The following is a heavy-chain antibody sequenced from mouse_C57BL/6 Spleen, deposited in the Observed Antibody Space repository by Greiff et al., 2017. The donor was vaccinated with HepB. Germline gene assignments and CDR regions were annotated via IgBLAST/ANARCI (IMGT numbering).Heavy chain of an antibody. CDR3: ARSFITTVVPYFDV. D-gene: IGHD1-1*01. V-gene: IGHV5-17*01. CDR2: ISSGSSTI. J-gene: IGHJ1*03. Sequence: EVQLQESGGGLVKPGGSLKLSCAASGFTFSDYGMHWVRQAPEKGLEWVAYISSGSSTIYYADTVKGRFTISRDNAKNTLFLQMTSLRSEDTAMYYCARSFITTVVPYFDVWGTGTTVTVSS. CDR1: GFTFSDYG.